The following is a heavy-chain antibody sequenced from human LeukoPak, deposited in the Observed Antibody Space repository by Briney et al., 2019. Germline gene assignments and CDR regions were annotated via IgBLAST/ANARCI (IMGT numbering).Heavy chain of an antibody. V-gene: IGHV4-39*07. Sequence: SETLSLTCTVSGGSIDSRSYYWDWIRQAPGKGLEWIGTIYHSGSTEYNPSLKSRVAIFVDTSKNQFSLKLSSVTAADTAVYFCARGGGYYGSSVLYFNYWGQGTLVTVSS. CDR2: IYHSGST. J-gene: IGHJ4*02. CDR3: ARGGGYYGSSVLYFNY. CDR1: GGSIDSRSYY. D-gene: IGHD3-22*01.